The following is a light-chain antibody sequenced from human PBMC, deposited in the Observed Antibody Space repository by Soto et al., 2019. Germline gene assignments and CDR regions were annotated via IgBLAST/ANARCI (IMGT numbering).Light chain of an antibody. CDR1: SSNIGSNY. CDR3: AAWDDSLSGVV. J-gene: IGLJ2*01. Sequence: QSVLTQPPSTSGTPGQKVTLSCSGSSSNIGSNYVFWYQHLPGTAPKLLIYSNNVRPSGVPDRFSGSTSGTSASLAISGLQSEDEADFYCAAWDDSLSGVVFGGGTKLTVL. V-gene: IGLV1-47*02. CDR2: SNN.